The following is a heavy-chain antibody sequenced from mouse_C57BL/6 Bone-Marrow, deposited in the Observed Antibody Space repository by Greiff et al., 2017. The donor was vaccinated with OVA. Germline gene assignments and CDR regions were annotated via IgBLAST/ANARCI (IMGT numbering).Heavy chain of an antibody. Sequence: ELKLVESGGGLVQPGGSLSLSCAASGFTFTDYYMSWVRQPPGKALGWLGFIRNKANGYTTAYSASVKGRFTISRDNSQSILYLQMNALRAEDSATYYCARSQLTGNYYAMDYWGQGTSVTVSS. J-gene: IGHJ4*01. CDR2: IRNKANGYTT. CDR1: GFTFTDYY. CDR3: ARSQLTGNYYAMDY. V-gene: IGHV7-3*01. D-gene: IGHD4-1*01.